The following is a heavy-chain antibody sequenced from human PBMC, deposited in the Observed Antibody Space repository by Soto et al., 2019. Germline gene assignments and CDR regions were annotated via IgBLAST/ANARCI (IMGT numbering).Heavy chain of an antibody. CDR3: ARGRAYFYYGMDV. Sequence: GGSLRLSCAASGFTVSSNYMSWVRQAPGKGLEWVSVIYSGGSTYYADSVKGRFTISRDNSKNTLYLQMNSLRAEDTAVYYCARGRAYFYYGMDVWGQGTTVTVSS. V-gene: IGHV3-53*01. J-gene: IGHJ6*02. CDR1: GFTVSSNY. CDR2: IYSGGST.